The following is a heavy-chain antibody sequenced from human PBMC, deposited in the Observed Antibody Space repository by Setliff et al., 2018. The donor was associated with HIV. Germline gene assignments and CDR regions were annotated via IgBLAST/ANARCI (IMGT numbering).Heavy chain of an antibody. CDR3: ARWYTTGRGWFDP. Sequence: PSETLSLTCAVYGGSLSGYHWSWIRQSPEKGLEWIGEINHSGSTNYNPSLKSRVTMSVDTSKNQFSLKLSSVTAADTAVYYCARWYTTGRGWFDPWGQGALVTVSS. CDR2: INHSGST. CDR1: GGSLSGYH. D-gene: IGHD6-25*01. J-gene: IGHJ5*02. V-gene: IGHV4-34*01.